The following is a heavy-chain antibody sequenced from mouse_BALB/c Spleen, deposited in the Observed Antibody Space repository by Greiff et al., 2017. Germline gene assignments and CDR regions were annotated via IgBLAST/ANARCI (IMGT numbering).Heavy chain of an antibody. CDR1: GFTFSSYA. CDR2: ISSGGSYT. CDR3: ARQGYDYDGFDY. J-gene: IGHJ2*01. D-gene: IGHD2-4*01. V-gene: IGHV5-9-3*01. Sequence: EVQLVESGGGLVKPGGSLKLSCAASGFTFSSYAMSWVRQTPEKRLEWVATISSGGSYTYYPDSVKGRFTISRDNAKNTLYLQMSSLRSEDTAMYYCARQGYDYDGFDYWGQGTTLTVSS.